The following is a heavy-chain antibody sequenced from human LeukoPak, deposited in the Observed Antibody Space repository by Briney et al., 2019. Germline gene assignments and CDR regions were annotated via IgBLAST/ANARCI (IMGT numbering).Heavy chain of an antibody. CDR3: ATPHFGTTGTTGVY. J-gene: IGHJ4*02. D-gene: IGHD1-1*01. V-gene: IGHV1-24*01. CDR2: FDPEDGET. CDR1: GYTLTELS. Sequence: ASVKVSCKVSGYTLTELSMHWVRQAPGKGLEWMGGFDPEDGETIYAQKFQGRVTMTEDTSTDTAYMELSSLRSEDTTVYYCATPHFGTTGTTGVYWGQGTLVTVSS.